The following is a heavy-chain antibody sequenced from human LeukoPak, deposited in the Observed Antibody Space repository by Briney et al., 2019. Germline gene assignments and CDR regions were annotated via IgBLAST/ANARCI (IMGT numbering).Heavy chain of an antibody. CDR2: INPNSGGT. D-gene: IGHD5-24*01. V-gene: IGHV1-2*06. Sequence: ASVKVSCKASGYTFTGYYMHWVRQAPGQGLEWMGRINPNSGGTNYAQKFQGRVTMTRDTSISTAYMELSRLRSDDTAVYYCARWDPRWLQFSGGVAFDIWGQGTMVTVSS. J-gene: IGHJ3*02. CDR3: ARWDPRWLQFSGGVAFDI. CDR1: GYTFTGYY.